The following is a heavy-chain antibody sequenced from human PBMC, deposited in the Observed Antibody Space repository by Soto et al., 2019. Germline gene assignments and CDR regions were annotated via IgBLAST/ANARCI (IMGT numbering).Heavy chain of an antibody. V-gene: IGHV4-34*01. CDR1: GGSFSGYY. J-gene: IGHJ6*03. D-gene: IGHD2-2*01. CDR2: INHSGST. Sequence: QVQLQQWGAGLLKHSETLSLTCAVYGGSFSGYYWSWIRQPPGKGLEWIGEINHSGSTNYNPSLKSRVTISVDTSKNQVSLKLSSVTAADTAVYYCAREDIVVVPAARYYYYYMDVWGKGTTVTVSS. CDR3: AREDIVVVPAARYYYYYMDV.